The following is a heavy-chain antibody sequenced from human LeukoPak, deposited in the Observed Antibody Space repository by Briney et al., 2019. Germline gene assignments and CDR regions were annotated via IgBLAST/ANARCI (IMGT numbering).Heavy chain of an antibody. V-gene: IGHV4-38-2*01. J-gene: IGHJ5*02. CDR3: ARNVSADFSNRHHKWFDP. Sequence: SETLSLTCGVSGHSMISDYYWGWIRQPPGKGLEWIGSIYHSGSTHYNPSLKSRVTISVDTSKNQFSLKLSSVTASDTAIYYCARNVSADFSNRHHKWFDPWGQGTLVTVSS. D-gene: IGHD2-8*01. CDR1: GHSMISDYY. CDR2: IYHSGST.